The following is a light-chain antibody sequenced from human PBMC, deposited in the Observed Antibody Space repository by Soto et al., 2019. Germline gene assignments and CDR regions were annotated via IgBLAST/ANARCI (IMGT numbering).Light chain of an antibody. Sequence: EIVMTQSPATLSVSPAERATLSCRASQSVRNNLAWYQQKPGQAPRLLIYGASTRATGIPARFSGSGSGTEFTLTISSLQSEDFAVYYCQHYNNWHPWTFGQGTKVEIK. CDR1: QSVRNN. J-gene: IGKJ1*01. CDR3: QHYNNWHPWT. V-gene: IGKV3-15*01. CDR2: GAS.